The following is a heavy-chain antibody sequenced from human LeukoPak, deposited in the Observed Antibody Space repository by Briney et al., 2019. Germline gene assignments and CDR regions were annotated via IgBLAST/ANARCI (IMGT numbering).Heavy chain of an antibody. J-gene: IGHJ6*02. D-gene: IGHD3-22*01. CDR2: INPSGGST. CDR3: AREEGSGYYGYYYYGMDV. CDR1: GYTFTSYY. V-gene: IGHV1-46*01. Sequence: ASVKVSCKASGYTFTSYYMHWVRQAPGQGLEWMGIINPSGGSTSYAQKFQGRVTKTRDTSTSTVYMELSSLRSEDTAVYYCAREEGSGYYGYYYYGMDVWGQGTTVTVSS.